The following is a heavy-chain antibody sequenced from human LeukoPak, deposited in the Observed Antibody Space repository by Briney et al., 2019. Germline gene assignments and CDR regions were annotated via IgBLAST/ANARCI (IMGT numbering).Heavy chain of an antibody. Sequence: GGSLRLSCAASGFTFSSYAMHWVRQAPGKGLEWVAVISYDGSNKYYADSVKGRFTISRDNSKNTLYLQMNSLRAEDTAVYYCATYGYSVGYWGQGTLVTVSS. V-gene: IGHV3-30-3*01. J-gene: IGHJ4*02. CDR2: ISYDGSNK. CDR1: GFTFSSYA. CDR3: ATYGYSVGY. D-gene: IGHD3-22*01.